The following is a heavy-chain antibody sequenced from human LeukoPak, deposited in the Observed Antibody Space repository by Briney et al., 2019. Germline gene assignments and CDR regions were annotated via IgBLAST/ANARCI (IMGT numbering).Heavy chain of an antibody. D-gene: IGHD3-22*01. CDR1: GGSFSDYY. J-gene: IGHJ4*02. CDR3: ARVQYYYDSSGYLLDY. CDR2: INHSGST. Sequence: SETLSLTCAVYGGSFSDYYWSWIRQPPGKGLEWIGEINHSGSTNYNPSLKSRVTISVDTSKNQFSLKLSSVTAADTAVYYCARVQYYYDSSGYLLDYWGQGTLVTVSS. V-gene: IGHV4-34*01.